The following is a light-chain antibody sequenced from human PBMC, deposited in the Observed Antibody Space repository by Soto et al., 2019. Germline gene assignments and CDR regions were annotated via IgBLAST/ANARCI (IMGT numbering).Light chain of an antibody. J-gene: IGKJ1*01. CDR3: QQYSEDPWT. V-gene: IGKV1-5*03. Sequence: DIQMTQSPSTLSASVGDSVTITCRASQSLSSKLACYQQRPGTAPKLFIYKASSLESGVPSRFSGSESGTEFTLTISSLQPDDLATYYCQQYSEDPWTCGQGTKVEIK. CDR2: KAS. CDR1: QSLSSK.